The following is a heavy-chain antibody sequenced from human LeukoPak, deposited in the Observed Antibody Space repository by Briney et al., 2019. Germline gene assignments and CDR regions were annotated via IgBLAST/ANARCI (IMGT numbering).Heavy chain of an antibody. CDR1: GGSFSGYY. V-gene: IGHV4-34*01. Sequence: SETLSLTCAVYGGSFSGYYWSWIRQPPGKGLEWIGEINHSGSTNYNPSLKSRVTISVDTSKNQFSPKLSSATAADTAVYYCARGKILEWFRPFDYWGQGTLVTVSS. CDR3: ARGKILEWFRPFDY. D-gene: IGHD3-3*01. CDR2: INHSGST. J-gene: IGHJ4*02.